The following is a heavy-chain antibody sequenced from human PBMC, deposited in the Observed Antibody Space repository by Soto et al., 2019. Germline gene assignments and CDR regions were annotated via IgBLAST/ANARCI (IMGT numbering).Heavy chain of an antibody. Sequence: GGSLRLSCAASGFTFSSYAMSWVRQAPGKGLEWVSAISGSGGSTYYADSVKGRFTISRDNSKNTLYLQMNSLRAEDTAVYYCAKDGGWDWNTRPNYYYYGMDVWGQGTTVTVSS. J-gene: IGHJ6*02. CDR2: ISGSGGST. CDR3: AKDGGWDWNTRPNYYYYGMDV. V-gene: IGHV3-23*01. CDR1: GFTFSSYA. D-gene: IGHD1-1*01.